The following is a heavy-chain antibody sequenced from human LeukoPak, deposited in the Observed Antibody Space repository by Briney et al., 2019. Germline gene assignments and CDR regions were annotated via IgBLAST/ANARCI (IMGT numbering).Heavy chain of an antibody. CDR1: GGSFSGYY. Sequence: PSETLSLTCAVYGGSFSGYYWSWIRQPTGKGLEWIGEINHSGSTNYNPSLKSRVTISVDTSKNQFSLKLSSVTAADTAVYYCARQNYTPWFDPWGQGTLVTVSS. V-gene: IGHV4-34*01. CDR3: ARQNYTPWFDP. J-gene: IGHJ5*02. D-gene: IGHD3-3*01. CDR2: INHSGST.